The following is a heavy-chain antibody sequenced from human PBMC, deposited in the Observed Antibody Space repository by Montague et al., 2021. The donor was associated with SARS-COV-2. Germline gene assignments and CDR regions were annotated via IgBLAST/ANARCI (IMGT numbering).Heavy chain of an antibody. Sequence: SLRLSCAASGFTFSSYGMHWVRQAPGKGLEWVAIIWYDGSKNYYAESVKGRFTISRDNSKNTLYLQMNTLRAEDTAVYYCARDSSSGSDWYYYYGMDVWGQGTTITVSS. CDR1: GFTFSSYG. J-gene: IGHJ6*02. CDR3: ARDSSSGSDWYYYYGMDV. D-gene: IGHD6-13*01. V-gene: IGHV3-33*01. CDR2: IWYDGSKN.